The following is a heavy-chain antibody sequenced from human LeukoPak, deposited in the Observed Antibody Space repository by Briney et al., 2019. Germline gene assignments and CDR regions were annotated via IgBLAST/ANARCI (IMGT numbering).Heavy chain of an antibody. V-gene: IGHV3-74*01. Sequence: GGSLRLSCAGSGFTFSAHWMHWVRQGPGKGLVWVARITHEGGDANYADSVKGRFTISRDNADQVLYLEMNSLTADDTGVYYCARVLTYFHLWGQGTLVTVSS. CDR1: GFTFSAHW. D-gene: IGHD3-10*01. CDR3: ARVLTYFHL. J-gene: IGHJ4*02. CDR2: ITHEGGDA.